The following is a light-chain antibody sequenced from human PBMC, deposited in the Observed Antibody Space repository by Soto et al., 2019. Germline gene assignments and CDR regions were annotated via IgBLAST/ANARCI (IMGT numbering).Light chain of an antibody. V-gene: IGKV1-39*01. Sequence: DIQMNQSTSSLSAYVGARVTITCRASQSISSYLNCYQQKPGKAPKLLIYAASSLQSGVHSRFSGSGSGTDFTLTISSLQPEAFATYYRQQSYSTTWTFGQGTTVEIK. J-gene: IGKJ1*01. CDR3: QQSYSTTWT. CDR1: QSISSY. CDR2: AAS.